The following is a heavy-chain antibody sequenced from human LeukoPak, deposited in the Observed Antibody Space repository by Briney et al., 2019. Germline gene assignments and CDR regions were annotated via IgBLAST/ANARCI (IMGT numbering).Heavy chain of an antibody. D-gene: IGHD3-10*01. CDR2: ISSSSSYI. J-gene: IGHJ4*02. Sequence: GGSLRLSCAASGFTFSSYSMNWVRQAPGKGLEWVSSISSSSSYIYYADSVKGRFTISRDNSKNTLYLQLNSLRPEDTAVYSCAKDGGSGTYSLDYWGQGTLVTVSS. CDR3: AKDGGSGTYSLDY. V-gene: IGHV3-21*01. CDR1: GFTFSSYS.